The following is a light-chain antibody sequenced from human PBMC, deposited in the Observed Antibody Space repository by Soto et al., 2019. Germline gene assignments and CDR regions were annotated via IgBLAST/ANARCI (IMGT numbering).Light chain of an antibody. Sequence: SLLNQPASVSGCSGQSITISCTGTSSEVGGYNYVSWYQHHPGKAPKLIISDVSDRPSGVSNLFSGSKSGNTASLTISGLQAGDEADYFCTSYTSSYTLPFVFGTGTRSPS. CDR3: TSYTSSYTLPFV. J-gene: IGLJ1*01. CDR2: DVS. CDR1: SSEVGGYNY. V-gene: IGLV2-14*03.